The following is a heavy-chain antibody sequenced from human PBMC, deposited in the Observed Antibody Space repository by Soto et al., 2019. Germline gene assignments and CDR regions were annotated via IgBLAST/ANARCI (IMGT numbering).Heavy chain of an antibody. Sequence: SETLSLTCTVSGGSISSGGYYWSWIRQHPGKGLEWIGYIYYSGSTYYNPSLKSRVTISVDTSKNQFSLKLSSVTAADTAVYYCASTSYGGGYYYYYYMDVWGKGTTVTVSS. CDR1: GGSISSGGYY. V-gene: IGHV4-31*03. CDR3: ASTSYGGGYYYYYYMDV. CDR2: IYYSGST. J-gene: IGHJ6*03. D-gene: IGHD3-16*01.